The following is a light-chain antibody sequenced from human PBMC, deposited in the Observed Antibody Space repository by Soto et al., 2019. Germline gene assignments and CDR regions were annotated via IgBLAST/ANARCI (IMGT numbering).Light chain of an antibody. CDR2: NDD. CDR1: TSNIGRNS. CDR3: AAWDDSLDGPWV. J-gene: IGLJ3*02. Sequence: QSALTLPPSASGTPGQRVTISCSGSTSNIGRNSVTWYQHLPGTAPKLLIHNDDQRPSGVPDRFSGSRSGTSGSLVISGLQSADEGDYYCAAWDDSLDGPWVFGGGTKLTVL. V-gene: IGLV1-44*01.